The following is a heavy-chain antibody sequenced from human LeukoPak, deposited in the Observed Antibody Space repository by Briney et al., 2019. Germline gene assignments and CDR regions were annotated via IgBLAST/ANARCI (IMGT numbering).Heavy chain of an antibody. V-gene: IGHV4-4*02. CDR1: GGPISSSDW. Sequence: KPSGTLALTCAVSGGPISSSDWWSWVRQPPGKGLEWIGEIYHSGSTNYNPSLKSRVTMSVDTSKNQFSLKLKSVTAADTAVYYYARVKMTSITSHDYWGQGTLVTVSS. D-gene: IGHD2-21*02. CDR2: IYHSGST. CDR3: ARVKMTSITSHDY. J-gene: IGHJ4*02.